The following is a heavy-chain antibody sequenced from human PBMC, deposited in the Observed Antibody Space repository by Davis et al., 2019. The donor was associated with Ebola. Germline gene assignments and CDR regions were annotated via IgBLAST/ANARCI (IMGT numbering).Heavy chain of an antibody. CDR3: ARGWYFDY. Sequence: MPSETLSLTCTVSGYSISSGYYWGWLRQPPGKGLEWIGSMYHSGSTNYNPSLKSRVTMSVDTSKNQVSLKLSSVTAADTAVYYCARGWYFDYWGQGTLVTVSS. J-gene: IGHJ4*02. CDR2: MYHSGST. CDR1: GYSISSGYY. V-gene: IGHV4-38-2*02. D-gene: IGHD2-15*01.